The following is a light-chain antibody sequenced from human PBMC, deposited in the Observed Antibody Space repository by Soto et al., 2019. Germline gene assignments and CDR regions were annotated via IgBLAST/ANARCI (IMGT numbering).Light chain of an antibody. CDR1: RSVLYSANNKNY. Sequence: DIVMTQSPDSLAGSLGERATINCKSGRSVLYSANNKNYFAWYQQKQGQPPKLLIYWASTRESGVPDRFSGSGSGTDFTLTISSLQAEDVAVYYCHQYYDTTWTFGQGTKVDIK. CDR2: WAS. CDR3: HQYYDTTWT. J-gene: IGKJ1*01. V-gene: IGKV4-1*01.